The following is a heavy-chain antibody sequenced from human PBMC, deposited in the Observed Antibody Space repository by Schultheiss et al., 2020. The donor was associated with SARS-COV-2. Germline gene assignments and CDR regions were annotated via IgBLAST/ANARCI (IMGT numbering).Heavy chain of an antibody. CDR2: IGTAGDT. V-gene: IGHV3-13*01. D-gene: IGHD6-13*01. CDR1: GFTFSSYD. CDR3: ARAPGIAAAGELDV. Sequence: GGSLRLSCAASGFTFSSYDIHWVRQATGKGLEWVSAIGTAGDTYYPGSVKGRFTISRENAKNSLYLQMNSLRAGDTAVYYCARAPGIAAAGELDVWGQGTTVTVSS. J-gene: IGHJ6*02.